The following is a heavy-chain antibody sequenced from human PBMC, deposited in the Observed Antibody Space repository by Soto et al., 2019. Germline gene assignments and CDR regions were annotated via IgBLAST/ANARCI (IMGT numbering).Heavy chain of an antibody. CDR2: IYPGDSDT. CDR1: GYSFTSYW. V-gene: IGHV5-51*01. Sequence: PGESLKISCEGSGYSFTSYWIAWVRQMPGKGLEWMGIIYPGDSDTRYSPSFQGQVTISADKSIRTVYLQWSSLKASDTAMYYCARLAWNFYKPGDVWGQGTTVTVSS. CDR3: ARLAWNFYKPGDV. J-gene: IGHJ6*02. D-gene: IGHD3-10*01.